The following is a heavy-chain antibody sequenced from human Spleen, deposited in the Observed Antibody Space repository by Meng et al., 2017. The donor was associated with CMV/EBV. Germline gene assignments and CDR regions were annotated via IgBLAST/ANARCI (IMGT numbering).Heavy chain of an antibody. CDR2: IYYSWST. Sequence: SETLSLTCTVSGGSISSSSYYWSWIRQPPGKGLEWIGYIYYSWSTNYNPSLKSRVTISVDTSKNQFSLKLSSVTAADTAVYYCARGELDPDYWGQGTLVTVSS. D-gene: IGHD1-26*01. J-gene: IGHJ4*02. CDR3: ARGELDPDY. V-gene: IGHV4-61*01. CDR1: GGSISSSSYY.